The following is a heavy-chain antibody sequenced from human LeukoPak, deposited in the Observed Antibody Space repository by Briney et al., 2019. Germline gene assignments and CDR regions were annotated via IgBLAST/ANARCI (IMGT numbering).Heavy chain of an antibody. Sequence: PSETLSLTCAVYGGSFSGYYWSWIRQPPGKGLEWIGEINHSGSTNYNPSLKSRVTISVDTSKNQFSLKLSSVTAADTAVYYCARGRRTGTIGVYFDYWGQGTLVTVSS. CDR2: INHSGST. CDR1: GGSFSGYY. D-gene: IGHD1-7*01. CDR3: ARGRRTGTIGVYFDY. J-gene: IGHJ4*02. V-gene: IGHV4-34*01.